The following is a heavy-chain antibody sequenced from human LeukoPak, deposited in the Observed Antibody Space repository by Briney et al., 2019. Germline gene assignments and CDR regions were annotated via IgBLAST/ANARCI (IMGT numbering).Heavy chain of an antibody. V-gene: IGHV1-69*13. D-gene: IGHD2-2*01. CDR1: GGTFSSYA. CDR2: IIPIFGTA. J-gene: IGHJ4*02. Sequence: ASVKVSCKASGGTFSSYAISWVRQAPGQGLEWMGGIIPIFGTANNAQKFQGRVTITADESTSTAYMELSSLRSEDTAVYYCARSYWEDVVVVPAPFDYWGQGTLVTVSS. CDR3: ARSYWEDVVVVPAPFDY.